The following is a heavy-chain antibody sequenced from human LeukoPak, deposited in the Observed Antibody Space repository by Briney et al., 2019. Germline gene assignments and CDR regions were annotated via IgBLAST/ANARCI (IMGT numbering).Heavy chain of an antibody. Sequence: PGGSLRLSCAASGFTFSSYGMHWVRQAPDKGLEWVAVISYDGSNKYYADSVKGRFTISRDNSKNTLYLQMNSLRAEDTAVYYCAKGGSYSGSYCGYWDQGTLVTVSS. CDR2: ISYDGSNK. J-gene: IGHJ4*02. V-gene: IGHV3-30*18. CDR1: GFTFSSYG. D-gene: IGHD1-26*01. CDR3: AKGGSYSGSYCGY.